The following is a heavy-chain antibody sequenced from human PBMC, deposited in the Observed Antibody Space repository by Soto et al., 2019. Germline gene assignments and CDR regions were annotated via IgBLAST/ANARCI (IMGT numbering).Heavy chain of an antibody. J-gene: IGHJ4*02. CDR3: ARSDGRY. CDR1: GCCISSYY. V-gene: IGHV4-59*01. CDR2: IYYSGST. Sequence: NPSETVSLTCTVSGCCISSYYWSWIRQPPGKGLEWIGYIYYSGSTNYNPSLKSRVTISVDTSKNQFSLKLSSVTAADTAVYYCARSDGRYWGQGTLVTVSS.